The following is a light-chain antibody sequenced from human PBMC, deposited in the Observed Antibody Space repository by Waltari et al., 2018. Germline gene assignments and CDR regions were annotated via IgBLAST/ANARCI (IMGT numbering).Light chain of an antibody. CDR2: RVS. CDR1: HVHRYGITF. Sequence: HVHRYGITFLNWFQQRPGQSPRRLFYRVSNRDSVVPDRFSGSGSGTYFTLKISRVEAEDVGVYYCMQGTHWPWTFGQGTKVEIK. CDR3: MQGTHWPWT. V-gene: IGKV2-30*02. J-gene: IGKJ1*01.